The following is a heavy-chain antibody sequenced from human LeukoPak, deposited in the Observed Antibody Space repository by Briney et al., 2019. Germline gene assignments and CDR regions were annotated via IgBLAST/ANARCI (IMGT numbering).Heavy chain of an antibody. Sequence: PSETLSLTCTVSGGSISSYYWSWIRQPPGKGLEWIGYIYYSGSTNYNPSLKSRVTISVDTSKNQFSLKLSSVTAADTAVYYCAKEANYYGSWEGVLYGMDVWGQGTTVTVSS. CDR2: IYYSGST. J-gene: IGHJ6*02. D-gene: IGHD3-22*01. V-gene: IGHV4-59*01. CDR3: AKEANYYGSWEGVLYGMDV. CDR1: GGSISSYY.